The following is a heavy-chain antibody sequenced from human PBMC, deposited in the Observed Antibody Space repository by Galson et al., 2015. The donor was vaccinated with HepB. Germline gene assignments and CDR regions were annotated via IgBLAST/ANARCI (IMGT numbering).Heavy chain of an antibody. D-gene: IGHD3-16*01. V-gene: IGHV3-23*01. Sequence: SLRLSCAASGFDFSSHAMSWVRQAPGKGPEWVSSISGSGSGADYADSVKGRFSISRDNSKNTLSLQMNSLRAEDTAVYYCAKDVWPHIKPPDYWGQGTLVTVSS. CDR3: AKDVWPHIKPPDY. J-gene: IGHJ4*02. CDR2: ISGSGSGA. CDR1: GFDFSSHA.